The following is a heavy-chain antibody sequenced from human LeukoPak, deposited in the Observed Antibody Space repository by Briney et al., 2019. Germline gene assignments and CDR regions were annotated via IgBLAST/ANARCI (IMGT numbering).Heavy chain of an antibody. V-gene: IGHV4-59*12. CDR3: ARDKAAAGILDY. J-gene: IGHJ4*02. Sequence: SETLSLTCTVSGGSISNYYWSWIRQPPGKGLEWIGYIYYSGSTNYNPSLKSRVTISVDTSKNQFSLKLSSVTAADTAVYYCARDKAAAGILDYWGQGTLVTVSS. CDR1: GGSISNYY. D-gene: IGHD6-13*01. CDR2: IYYSGST.